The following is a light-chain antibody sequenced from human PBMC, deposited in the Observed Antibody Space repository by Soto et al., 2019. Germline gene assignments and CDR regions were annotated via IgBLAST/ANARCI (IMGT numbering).Light chain of an antibody. CDR2: AAS. J-gene: IGKJ1*01. CDR1: QSISSY. Sequence: DIQMTQTPSSLSASVGDRVTITCRASQSISSYLNWYQQKPGKAPKLLIYAASTLQSGVPSRFSGGGSGTEFTLTITSLQPDDFATYYCQQYNGFPRTFGQGTKVDIK. CDR3: QQYNGFPRT. V-gene: IGKV1-39*01.